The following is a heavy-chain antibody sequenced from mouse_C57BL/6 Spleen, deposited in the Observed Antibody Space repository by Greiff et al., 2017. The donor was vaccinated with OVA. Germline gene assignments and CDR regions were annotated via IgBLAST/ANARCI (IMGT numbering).Heavy chain of an antibody. D-gene: IGHD1-1*01. CDR2: SRNKANDYTT. V-gene: IGHV7-1*01. CDR1: GFTFSDFY. Sequence: EVNLVESGGGLVQSGRSLRLSCATSGFTFSDFYMEWVRQAPGKGLEWIAASRNKANDYTTEYSASVKGRFIVSRDTSQSILYLQMNALRAEDTAIYYCARDGAVDWYFDVWGTGTTVTVSS. CDR3: ARDGAVDWYFDV. J-gene: IGHJ1*03.